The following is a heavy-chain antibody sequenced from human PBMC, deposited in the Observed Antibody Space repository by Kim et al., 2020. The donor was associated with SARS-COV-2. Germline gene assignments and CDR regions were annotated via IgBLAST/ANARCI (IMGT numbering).Heavy chain of an antibody. CDR2: INHSGST. CDR3: ARTRRVVSPADY. CDR1: GGSFSGYY. J-gene: IGHJ4*02. Sequence: SETLSLTCAVYGGSFSGYYWSWIRQPPGKGLEWIGEINHSGSTNYNPSLKSRVTISVDTSKNQFSLKLSSVTAADTAVYYCARTRRVVSPADYWGQGTLVTVSS. V-gene: IGHV4-34*01. D-gene: IGHD2-15*01.